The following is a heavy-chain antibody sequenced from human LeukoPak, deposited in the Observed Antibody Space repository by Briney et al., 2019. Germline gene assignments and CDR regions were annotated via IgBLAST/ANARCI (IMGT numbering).Heavy chain of an antibody. CDR1: GFTFSSYE. J-gene: IGHJ4*02. CDR2: ISSSGSTI. D-gene: IGHD3-22*01. V-gene: IGHV3-48*03. CDR3: ARGGDYYDSSGYPTPYFDY. Sequence: PGGSLRLSCAASGFTFSSYEMNRVRQAPGKGLEWVSYISSSGSTIYYADSVKGRFTISRDNAKNSLYLQMNSLRAEDTAVYYCARGGDYYDSSGYPTPYFDYWGQGTLVTVSS.